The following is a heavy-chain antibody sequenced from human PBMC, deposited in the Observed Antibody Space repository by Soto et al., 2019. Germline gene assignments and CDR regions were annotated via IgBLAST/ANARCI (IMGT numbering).Heavy chain of an antibody. CDR2: ISVSGGGT. Sequence: EMQLLESGGGLVQPGGSLRLSCAASGFTFTSYAMSLVRQAPGKGLEWVSGISVSGGGTYYADTVKGRFTISRDNSKNTRYLQMNSPRADDTAIYYCANWHNGYDYWGQGSLVTVSS. D-gene: IGHD5-12*01. CDR3: ANWHNGYDY. J-gene: IGHJ4*02. V-gene: IGHV3-23*01. CDR1: GFTFTSYA.